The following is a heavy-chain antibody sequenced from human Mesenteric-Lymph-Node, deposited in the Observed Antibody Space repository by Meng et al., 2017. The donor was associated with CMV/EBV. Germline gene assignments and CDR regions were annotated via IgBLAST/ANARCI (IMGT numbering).Heavy chain of an antibody. CDR1: GFTFSSYW. V-gene: IGHV3-64*02. CDR2: ISSNGGST. CDR3: ASRFLADYDFWSGSAFDI. D-gene: IGHD3-3*01. Sequence: GESLKISCAASGFTFSSYWMHWVRQAPGKGLEYVSAISSNGGSTYYADSVKGRFTISRDNSKNTLYLQMGSLRAEDMAVYYCASRFLADYDFWSGSAFDIWGQGTMVTVSS. J-gene: IGHJ3*02.